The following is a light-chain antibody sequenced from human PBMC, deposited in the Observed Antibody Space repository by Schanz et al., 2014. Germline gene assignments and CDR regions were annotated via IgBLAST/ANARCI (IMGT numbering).Light chain of an antibody. V-gene: IGKV3-11*01. CDR3: QQRSNWPPMYS. J-gene: IGKJ2*03. Sequence: EIVLTQSPGTLSLSPGERATLSCRASQSVSSYLAWYQHIPGQAPRLLIYDTSNRATGIPARFSGSGSGTDFTLTISSLEPEDFAVYYCQQRSNWPPMYSFGQGTKLEIK. CDR1: QSVSSY. CDR2: DTS.